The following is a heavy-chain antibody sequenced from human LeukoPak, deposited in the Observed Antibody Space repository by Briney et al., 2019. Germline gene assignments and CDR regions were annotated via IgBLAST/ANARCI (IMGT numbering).Heavy chain of an antibody. D-gene: IGHD3-22*01. J-gene: IGHJ4*02. CDR3: AKELARYYDSSGYLVDY. Sequence: GGSLRLSCTASGFTFSTYDMSWVRQAPGKGLEWVSTVRVNGRSTYYADSVKGRFTISRDNSKNTLYLQMNSLRAEDTALYYCAKELARYYDSSGYLVDYWGQGTLVTVSS. CDR2: VRVNGRST. CDR1: GFTFSTYD. V-gene: IGHV3-23*01.